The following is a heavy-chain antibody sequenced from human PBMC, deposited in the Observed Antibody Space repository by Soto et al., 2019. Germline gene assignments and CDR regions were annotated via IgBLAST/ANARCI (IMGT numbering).Heavy chain of an antibody. J-gene: IGHJ6*02. D-gene: IGHD3-16*01. V-gene: IGHV4-30-4*01. CDR2: IYYSGST. CDR1: GGSISSGDYY. CDR3: AGVGDSDYGMDA. Sequence: SETLSLTCTVSGGSISSGDYYWSWIRQPPGKGLEWIGYIYYSGSTYYNPSLKSRVTISVDTSKNQFSLKLSSVTAADTAVYYCAGVGDSDYGMDAWGQGTTVTVS.